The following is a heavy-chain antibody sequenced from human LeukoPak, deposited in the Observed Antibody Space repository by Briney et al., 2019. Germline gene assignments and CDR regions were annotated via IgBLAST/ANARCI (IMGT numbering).Heavy chain of an antibody. V-gene: IGHV4-59*01. CDR3: ARGLRFDWLSG. CDR1: GGSISSYY. CDR2: IYYSGST. D-gene: IGHD3-9*01. J-gene: IGHJ4*02. Sequence: SETLSLTCTVSGGSISSYYWSWIRQPPGKGLEWIGYIYYSGSTNYNPSLKSRVTISVDTSKNQFSLKLSSVTAADTAVYYCARGLRFDWLSGWGQGTLVTDSS.